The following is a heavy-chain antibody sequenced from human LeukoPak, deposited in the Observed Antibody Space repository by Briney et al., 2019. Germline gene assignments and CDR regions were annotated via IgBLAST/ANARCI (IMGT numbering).Heavy chain of an antibody. J-gene: IGHJ4*02. V-gene: IGHV4-38-2*02. CDR2: IYHSGST. CDR3: ARDPQGATY. CDR1: GCSISSGYY. Sequence: PSETLSLTCTVSGCSISSGYYWGWIRQPPGKGLEWIGSIYHSGSTYYNPSLKSRVTISVDTSKNQFSLKLSSATAADTAVYYCARDPQGATYWGQGTLVTVSS. D-gene: IGHD3-16*01.